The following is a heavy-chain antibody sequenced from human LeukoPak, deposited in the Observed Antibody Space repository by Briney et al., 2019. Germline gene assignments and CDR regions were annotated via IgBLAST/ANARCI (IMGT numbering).Heavy chain of an antibody. J-gene: IGHJ3*02. V-gene: IGHV5-51*01. D-gene: IGHD3-10*01. Sequence: GESLKISCKGSGYSFSDYWIGWARQMPGKGLEWMGIIYPGDSNSKYSPSFQGQVITSADRSINTAYLQWSGLKASDTAMYYCSRHWGYYGSGSHRAFDIWGQGTTVTVSS. CDR3: SRHWGYYGSGSHRAFDI. CDR1: GYSFSDYW. CDR2: IYPGDSNS.